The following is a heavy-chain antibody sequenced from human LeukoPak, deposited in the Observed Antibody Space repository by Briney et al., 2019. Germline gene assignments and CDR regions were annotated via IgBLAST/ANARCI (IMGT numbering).Heavy chain of an antibody. D-gene: IGHD1-14*01. CDR2: IGPTGFDR. CDR3: ATETNGRHYDY. Sequence: PGGSLRLSCTTSGLTFSTSGFNWVRQAPGKGLEWVASIGPTGFDRYHADSIKGRFTISRDNANNFLYLRMDSLRAEDTAVYYCATETNGRHYDYWGQGTLLTVSS. CDR1: GLTFSTSG. J-gene: IGHJ4*02. V-gene: IGHV3-21*06.